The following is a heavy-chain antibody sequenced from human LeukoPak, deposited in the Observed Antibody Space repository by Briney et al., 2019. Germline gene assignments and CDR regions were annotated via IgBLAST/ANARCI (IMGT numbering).Heavy chain of an antibody. D-gene: IGHD2-2*02. CDR2: IYYSGST. J-gene: IGHJ3*02. CDR1: GGSISSSY. Sequence: SETLSLTCSVSGGSISSSYWTWVRQPPGKGLEWIGYIYYSGSTNYNPSLKSRVTISVDTSKNQFSLKLSSVTAADTAMYYCARPAGRQVAAAITSLNAFDIWGQGTLVTVSS. V-gene: IGHV4-59*08. CDR3: ARPAGRQVAAAITSLNAFDI.